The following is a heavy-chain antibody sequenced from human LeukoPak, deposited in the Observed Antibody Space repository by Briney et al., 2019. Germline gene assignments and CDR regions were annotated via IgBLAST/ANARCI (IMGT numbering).Heavy chain of an antibody. CDR3: ATLGYCSSTSCYGYYYGMDV. CDR2: ISGSGGST. V-gene: IGHV3-23*01. J-gene: IGHJ6*02. Sequence: GGSLRLSCAASGFTFSSYAMSWVRQAPGKGLEWVSGISGSGGSTYYADSVKGRITISRDNSENTLYLQMNSLRAEDTALYYCATLGYCSSTSCYGYYYGMDVWGQGTTVTVSS. D-gene: IGHD2-2*01. CDR1: GFTFSSYA.